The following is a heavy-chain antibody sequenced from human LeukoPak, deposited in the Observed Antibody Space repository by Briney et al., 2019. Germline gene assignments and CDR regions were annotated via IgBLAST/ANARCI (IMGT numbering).Heavy chain of an antibody. V-gene: IGHV1-46*01. CDR1: GYTFTSYY. J-gene: IGHJ6*02. CDR2: INPSGGST. D-gene: IGHD4-11*01. CDR3: ARVGPMTRPYYYYGMDV. Sequence: ASVKVSCKASGYTFTSYYMHWVRQAPGQGLEWMGIINPSGGSTSYAQKFQGRVTMTRDTSTSTVYMELSSLRSEDTAVYYCARVGPMTRPYYYYGMDVWGQGTTVTVSS.